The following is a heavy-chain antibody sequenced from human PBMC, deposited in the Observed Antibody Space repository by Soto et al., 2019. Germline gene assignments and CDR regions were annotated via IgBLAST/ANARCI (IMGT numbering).Heavy chain of an antibody. Sequence: EVQLVESGGGLVKPGGSLRLSCAASGFTFSNAWMSWVRQAPGKGLEWVGRIKSKTDGGTTDYAATVKGRFTISRDDSKNTVYLQMNSLKPVDTAVYYCTTVLIMVKGPGGFGPWGQGTLVTVSS. V-gene: IGHV3-15*01. CDR3: TTVLIMVKGPGGFGP. D-gene: IGHD5-18*01. J-gene: IGHJ5*02. CDR2: IKSKTDGGTT. CDR1: GFTFSNAW.